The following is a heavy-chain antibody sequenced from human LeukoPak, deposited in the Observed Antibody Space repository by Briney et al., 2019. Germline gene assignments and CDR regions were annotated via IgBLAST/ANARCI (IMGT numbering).Heavy chain of an antibody. CDR1: GGSISGYC. CDR3: ARRHPSYYFDY. Sequence: SETLTLTCTVSGGSISGYCWTWIRQPAGKGLEWIGRIYNIGSPNYNPALKSRVTISVDTSKNLFSLKLSSVTATDTAVYYCARRHPSYYFDYWGQGTLVTVSS. D-gene: IGHD3-16*02. J-gene: IGHJ4*02. CDR2: IYNIGSP. V-gene: IGHV4-4*07.